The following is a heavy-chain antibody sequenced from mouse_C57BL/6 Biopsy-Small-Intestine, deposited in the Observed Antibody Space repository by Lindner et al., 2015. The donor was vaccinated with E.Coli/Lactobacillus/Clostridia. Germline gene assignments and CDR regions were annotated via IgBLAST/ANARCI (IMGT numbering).Heavy chain of an antibody. CDR1: GYTFTNYL. V-gene: IGHV1-84*02. D-gene: IGHD1-1*02. CDR3: ARGGVSYFHIIDY. Sequence: SVKVSCKASGYTFTNYLMHWVRQAPGQRLEWMGWINAANGNTKYSQKFQGRVTITWDTSASTAYMELSSLRSDDTAVYYCARGGVSYFHIIDYWGQGTLVTVSS. J-gene: IGHJ4*01. CDR2: INAANGNT.